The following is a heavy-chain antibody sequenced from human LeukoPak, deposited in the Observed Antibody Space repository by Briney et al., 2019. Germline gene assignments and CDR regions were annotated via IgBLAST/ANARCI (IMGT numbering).Heavy chain of an antibody. CDR2: IKEDGSDK. D-gene: IGHD1/OR15-1a*01. V-gene: IGHV3-7*05. CDR1: GFTFSGSW. CDR3: ATWNSDWEFAY. Sequence: PGGSLRLSCAASGFTFSGSWMTWVRQAPGKGREWVAHIKEDGSDKYYVDSVTGRFTISRDNTKNSLYLQMSSLRAEDTAVYYCATWNSDWEFAYWGQGTLVSVSS. J-gene: IGHJ4*02.